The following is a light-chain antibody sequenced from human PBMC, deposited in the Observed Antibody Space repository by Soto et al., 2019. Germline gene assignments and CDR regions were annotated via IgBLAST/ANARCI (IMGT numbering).Light chain of an antibody. CDR2: GKS. CDR3: LQYNDWPYT. V-gene: IGKV3-15*01. CDR1: QNVGIN. Sequence: EIVVTQSPATLSVSPGDRATLSCRASQNVGINLAWYQQKPGQAPRLLIYGKSTRATGIPARFSGIGSGTEFTLAISSLQSEEFALYYCLQYNDWPYTFGQGTKLEIK. J-gene: IGKJ2*01.